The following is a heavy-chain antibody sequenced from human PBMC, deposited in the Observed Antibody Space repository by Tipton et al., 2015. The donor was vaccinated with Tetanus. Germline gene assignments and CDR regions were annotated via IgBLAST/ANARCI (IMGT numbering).Heavy chain of an antibody. V-gene: IGHV3-21*01. CDR3: ARGWDVWRGYGPTWVDP. D-gene: IGHD3-3*01. CDR1: GFTFSSYS. J-gene: IGHJ5*02. Sequence: SLRLSCTASGFTFSSYSMNWVRQAPGEGLEWVSSIDSSGSYKYHADSVKGRFIISRDNAKNSLYLQMNRLRAEDTAVYYCARGWDVWRGYGPTWVDPWGQGTLVTVSS. CDR2: IDSSGSYK.